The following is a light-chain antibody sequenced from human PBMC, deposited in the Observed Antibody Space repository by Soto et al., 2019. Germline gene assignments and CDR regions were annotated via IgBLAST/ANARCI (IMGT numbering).Light chain of an antibody. J-gene: IGLJ2*01. Sequence: QSALTQPASVSGSPGQSITISCTGTSSDVGGYNYVSWYQQHPGKAPKLMISEISNGPSGVSNRFFGSKSGNTASLTISGLQAEDEADYYCSSCTSSSTLVFGGGTKLTVL. CDR1: SSDVGGYNY. CDR2: EIS. CDR3: SSCTSSSTLV. V-gene: IGLV2-14*01.